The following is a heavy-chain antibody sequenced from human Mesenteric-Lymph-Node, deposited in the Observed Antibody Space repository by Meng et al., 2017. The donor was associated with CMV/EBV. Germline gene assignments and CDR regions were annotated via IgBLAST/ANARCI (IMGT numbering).Heavy chain of an antibody. CDR3: AKDVEGLGDSWDGMEV. J-gene: IGHJ6*02. CDR1: GFSFRSYA. Sequence: GGSLRLSCVASGFSFRSYAMHWVRQAPGKGLEWVAVISYDGSNQHYADSVKGRFTISRDNSKNTLYVEMKYVRAEDTAVYYCAKDVEGLGDSWDGMEVWGQGTTVTVSS. V-gene: IGHV3-30*04. CDR2: ISYDGSNQ. D-gene: IGHD3-10*01.